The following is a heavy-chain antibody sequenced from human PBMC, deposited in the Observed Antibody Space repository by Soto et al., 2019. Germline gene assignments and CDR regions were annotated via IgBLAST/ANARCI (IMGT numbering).Heavy chain of an antibody. CDR2: INPNSGDT. V-gene: IGHV1-2*02. J-gene: IGHJ5*02. CDR1: GYTFTGDY. D-gene: IGHD6-6*01. CDR3: AREFTASSAWFDP. Sequence: ASVKVSCKASGYTFTGDYIHWVRQAPGQGLEWMGWINPNSGDTNYAQKFQGRVTMTRDKSISTAYMELSRLRSDDTAVFYCAREFTASSAWFDPWGQGTLVTVSS.